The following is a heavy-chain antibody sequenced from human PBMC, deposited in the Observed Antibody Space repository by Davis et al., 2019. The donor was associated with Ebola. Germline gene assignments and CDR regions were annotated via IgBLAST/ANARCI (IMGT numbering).Heavy chain of an antibody. V-gene: IGHV3-23*01. CDR2: ISGRGGST. J-gene: IGHJ4*02. CDR1: GFAFSIHA. CDR3: MKVRFYSTWRGGFDA. Sequence: GGSLRLSCAASGFAFSIHAMSWVRQTPGKGLEWVSAISGRGGSTYYADSVKGRVTISRDNSKNTLYLQMNSLRAEDTAIYYCMKVRFYSTWRGGFDAWGQGALVTVSS. D-gene: IGHD2/OR15-2a*01.